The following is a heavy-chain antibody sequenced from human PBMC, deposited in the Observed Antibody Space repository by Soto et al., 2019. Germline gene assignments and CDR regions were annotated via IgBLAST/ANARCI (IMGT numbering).Heavy chain of an antibody. V-gene: IGHV4-59*01. D-gene: IGHD1-26*01. J-gene: IGHJ4*02. CDR1: GGSISDYY. CDR2: IYKSGST. CDR3: ARDQNGSPHFDY. Sequence: QVQLQESGPGLVKPSETLSLTCSVSGGSISDYYWSWIRQPPGRGLEWIGYIYKSGSTNYNPSLKRRGTISVDTSKNLFSLNLSSVTAADTAVYYCARDQNGSPHFDYWGQGTLVNVSS.